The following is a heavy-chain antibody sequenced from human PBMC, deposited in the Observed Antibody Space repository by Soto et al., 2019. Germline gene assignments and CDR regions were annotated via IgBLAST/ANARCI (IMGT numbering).Heavy chain of an antibody. CDR1: GGTFSSYA. D-gene: IGHD6-13*01. CDR3: GRVAAAGTTYYFAY. CDR2: IIPIFGTA. Sequence: QVQLVQSGAEVKKPGSSVKVSCKASGGTFSSYAISWVRQAPGQGLEWMGGIIPIFGTANYAQKFQGRVTITADESTSTAYRERSSLRSEDTAVYYWGRVAAAGTTYYFAYGGQGPRAPVSS. J-gene: IGHJ4*02. V-gene: IGHV1-69*12.